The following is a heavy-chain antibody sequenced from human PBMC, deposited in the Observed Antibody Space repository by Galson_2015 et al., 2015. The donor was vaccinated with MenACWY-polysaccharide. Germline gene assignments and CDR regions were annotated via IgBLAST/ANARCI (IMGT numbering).Heavy chain of an antibody. V-gene: IGHV1-8*01. J-gene: IGHJ3*02. CDR3: ARVGYYDSSGYSLNAFDI. CDR1: GYTFISYD. Sequence: SVKVSCKASGYTFISYDFNWVRQATGQGLEWMGWMNPTSGNTDYAQKFQGRVTMTRNTSISTAYMELSSLRSEDTAVYYCARVGYYDSSGYSLNAFDIWGQGTMVTVSS. CDR2: MNPTSGNT. D-gene: IGHD3-22*01.